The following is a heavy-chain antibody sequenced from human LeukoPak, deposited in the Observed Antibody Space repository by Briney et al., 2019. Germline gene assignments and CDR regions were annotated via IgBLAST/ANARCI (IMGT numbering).Heavy chain of an antibody. Sequence: GGSLRLSRAASGFKFDDFAMHWVRQAPGKGLEWVSLIRGDGVTTYYADSVKGRFTISRDNRKNSLYLQINSLRTEDTAFYYCAKDNGLQLVLDYWGQGTLVTVSS. CDR2: IRGDGVTT. D-gene: IGHD6-13*01. V-gene: IGHV3-43*02. J-gene: IGHJ4*02. CDR3: AKDNGLQLVLDY. CDR1: GFKFDDFA.